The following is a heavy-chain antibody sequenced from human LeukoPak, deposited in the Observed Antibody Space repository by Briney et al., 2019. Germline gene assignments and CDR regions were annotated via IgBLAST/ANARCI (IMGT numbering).Heavy chain of an antibody. CDR2: LSTSSNTI. V-gene: IGHV3-48*02. J-gene: IGHJ4*02. CDR3: AKVVGVVGATRPYYFDY. Sequence: GGSLKLSCAASGFTFSSFGMNWVRQAPGKGLEWVSYLSTSSNTIYYADSVKGRFTISRDNAKNSLYLQMNSLRDEDTARYYCAKVVGVVGATRPYYFDYWGRGTLVTVSS. CDR1: GFTFSSFG. D-gene: IGHD1-26*01.